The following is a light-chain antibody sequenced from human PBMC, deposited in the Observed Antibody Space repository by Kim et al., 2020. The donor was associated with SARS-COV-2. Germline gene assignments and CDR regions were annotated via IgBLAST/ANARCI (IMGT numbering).Light chain of an antibody. V-gene: IGLV1-44*01. CDR3: AAWDDSLNGPV. J-gene: IGLJ2*01. CDR2: SNN. CDR1: SSNIGRNT. Sequence: GPTVTISCAGSSSNIGRNTVNWYQQLPGTAPKLLIYSNNQRPSGVPDRFSGSKSGTSASLAISGLQSEDEADYYCAAWDDSLNGPVFGGGTQLTVL.